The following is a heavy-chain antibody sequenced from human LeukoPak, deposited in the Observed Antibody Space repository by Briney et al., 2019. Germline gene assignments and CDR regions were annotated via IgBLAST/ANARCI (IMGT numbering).Heavy chain of an antibody. J-gene: IGHJ4*02. D-gene: IGHD6-13*01. CDR1: GGSFSGYY. Sequence: SETLSLTCAVYGGSFSGYYWSWSRHPPGKGLEWIGEINHSGSTKYNPCLTSRVTISAATPKNQSSLQPSSVTAADTAVYSCARGRWSSSWPRYFDYWGQGTLVTVSS. CDR3: ARGRWSSSWPRYFDY. V-gene: IGHV4-34*01. CDR2: INHSGST.